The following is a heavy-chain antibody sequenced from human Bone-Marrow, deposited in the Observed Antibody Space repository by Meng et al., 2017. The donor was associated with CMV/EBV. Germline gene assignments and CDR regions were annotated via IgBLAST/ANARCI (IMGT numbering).Heavy chain of an antibody. D-gene: IGHD2-2*01. CDR1: GYTFTSYD. Sequence: ASMKVSCKASGYTFTSYDINWVRQATGQGLEWMGWMNPNSGNTGYAQKFQGRVTMTRNTSISTAYMELSSLRSEDTAVYYCAKAPVYCSSTSCYLGYWGQGTLVTVSS. CDR3: AKAPVYCSSTSCYLGY. CDR2: MNPNSGNT. V-gene: IGHV1-8*01. J-gene: IGHJ4*02.